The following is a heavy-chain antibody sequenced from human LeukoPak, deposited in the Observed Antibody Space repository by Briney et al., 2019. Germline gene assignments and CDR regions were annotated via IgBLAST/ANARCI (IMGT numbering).Heavy chain of an antibody. J-gene: IGHJ5*02. D-gene: IGHD3-22*01. Sequence: PGGSLRLSCAASGFIFSSYAMHWVRQAPGKGLEWVAVISYDGSNKYYADSVKGRFTISRDNSKNTLYLQMNSLRAEDTAVYYCARALGWSTYYYDSSGPNWFDPWGQGTLVTVSS. CDR2: ISYDGSNK. CDR3: ARALGWSTYYYDSSGPNWFDP. CDR1: GFIFSSYA. V-gene: IGHV3-30-3*01.